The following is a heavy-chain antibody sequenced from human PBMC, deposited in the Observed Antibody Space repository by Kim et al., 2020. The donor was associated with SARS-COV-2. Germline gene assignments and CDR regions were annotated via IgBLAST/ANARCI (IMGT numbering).Heavy chain of an antibody. D-gene: IGHD5-12*01. J-gene: IGHJ6*02. CDR1: GYTFTGYY. Sequence: ASVKVSCKASGYTFTGYYMHWVRQAPGQGLEWMGWINPNSGGTNYAQKFQGRVTMTRDTSISTAYMELSRLRSDDTAVYYCARYSGYDYPPRYYGMDVWGQGTTVTVSS. V-gene: IGHV1-2*02. CDR3: ARYSGYDYPPRYYGMDV. CDR2: INPNSGGT.